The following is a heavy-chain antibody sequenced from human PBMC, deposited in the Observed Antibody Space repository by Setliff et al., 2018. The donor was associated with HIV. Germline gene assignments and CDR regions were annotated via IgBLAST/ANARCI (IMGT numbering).Heavy chain of an antibody. CDR1: GYSFTGHS. Sequence: ASVKVSCKTSGYSFTGHSVHWLRQAPGLGPEWLAVINTRKGDAIVARNFQGRVTLARDTSTNTVYMELISLTSEDTAVYYCARDRVFGVTFPVYCFDTWGQGTRVTVSS. V-gene: IGHV1-46*01. J-gene: IGHJ4*02. CDR3: ARDRVFGVTFPVYCFDT. CDR2: INTRKGDA. D-gene: IGHD3-3*01.